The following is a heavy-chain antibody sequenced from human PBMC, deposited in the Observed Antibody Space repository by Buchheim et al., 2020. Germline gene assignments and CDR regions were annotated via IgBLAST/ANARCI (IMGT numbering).Heavy chain of an antibody. CDR1: GFTFSSYW. V-gene: IGHV3-74*01. J-gene: IGHJ3*02. Sequence: EVQLVESGGGLVQPGGSLRLSCAASGFTFSSYWMHWVRQAPGQGLVWVSRIKSDGSSTNYADSVKGRFSISRDNAKNTPYQQMNSLRAEDTAVYYCARDPYSSNQGTHAFDIWGQGT. D-gene: IGHD6-13*01. CDR2: IKSDGSST. CDR3: ARDPYSSNQGTHAFDI.